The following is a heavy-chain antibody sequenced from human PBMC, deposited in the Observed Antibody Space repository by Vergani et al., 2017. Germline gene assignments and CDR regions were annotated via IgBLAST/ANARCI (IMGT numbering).Heavy chain of an antibody. J-gene: IGHJ6*02. V-gene: IGHV3-11*04. Sequence: QVQLVESGGGLVKPGGSLRLSCAASGFTFSDHYMSWVRQAPGKGLEWISYMSSGDSIYYADSVKGRFTVSRDNTKNTLYLQMNSLRAEDTAVYYCANTVIGGNVGVAYFGMDVWGRGTTVTVSS. CDR2: MSSGDSI. CDR1: GFTFSDHY. D-gene: IGHD3-16*01. CDR3: ANTVIGGNVGVAYFGMDV.